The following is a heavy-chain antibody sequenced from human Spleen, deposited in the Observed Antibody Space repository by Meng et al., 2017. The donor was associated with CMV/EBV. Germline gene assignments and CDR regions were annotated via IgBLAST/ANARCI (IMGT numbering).Heavy chain of an antibody. CDR2: IYYSGST. CDR1: GGSINGYY. CDR3: ARPREGMAVGMDV. D-gene: IGHD6-19*01. V-gene: IGHV4-59*08. Sequence: SETLSLTCTVSGGSINGYYWSWIRQPPGKGLEWIGYIYYSGSTNYNPSLKSRVTISGDTSKNQFSLKLSSVTAADTAVYYCARPREGMAVGMDVWGLGTTVTVSS. J-gene: IGHJ6*02.